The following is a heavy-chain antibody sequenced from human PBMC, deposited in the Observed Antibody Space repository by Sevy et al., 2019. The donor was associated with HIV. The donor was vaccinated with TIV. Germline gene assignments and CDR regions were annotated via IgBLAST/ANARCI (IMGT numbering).Heavy chain of an antibody. CDR2: IYYTGST. Sequence: SETLSLTCTVSGGSISAYYWSWIRQPPGKGQEWIGYIYYTGSTNYNPSLKTRVTMSVDTSKNQFSLKLSSVIAADTAVYYCARAPPVRSGDDSLNWFDPWGQGTLVTVSS. V-gene: IGHV4-59*01. D-gene: IGHD5-12*01. J-gene: IGHJ5*02. CDR3: ARAPPVRSGDDSLNWFDP. CDR1: GGSISAYY.